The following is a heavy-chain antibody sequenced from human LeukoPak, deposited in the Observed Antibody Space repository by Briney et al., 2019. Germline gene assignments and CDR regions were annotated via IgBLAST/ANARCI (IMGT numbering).Heavy chain of an antibody. CDR2: IYYSGST. CDR1: GGSISSYY. Sequence: SETLSLTCTVSGGSISSYYWSWIRQPPGKGLEWIGYIYYSGSTNYNPSLKSRVTISVDTSKNQFSLKLSSVTAADTAVYYCARTYGSGSYYYYYYMDVWGKGTTVTISS. D-gene: IGHD3-10*01. J-gene: IGHJ6*03. V-gene: IGHV4-59*12. CDR3: ARTYGSGSYYYYYYMDV.